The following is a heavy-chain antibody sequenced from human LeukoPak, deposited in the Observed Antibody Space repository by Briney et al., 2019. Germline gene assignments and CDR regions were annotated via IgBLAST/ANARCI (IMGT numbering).Heavy chain of an antibody. V-gene: IGHV3-74*01. Sequence: GGSLRLSCAASGFTFNTYVMHWVRQAPGKGLVWVARIDTDGKTTTYADSVKGRFTISRDNAKNMLYVQMNSLRAEDTAVYYCVRVKDGYNFWGQGTLVSVSS. CDR3: VRVKDGYNF. CDR1: GFTFNTYV. D-gene: IGHD5-24*01. J-gene: IGHJ4*02. CDR2: IDTDGKTT.